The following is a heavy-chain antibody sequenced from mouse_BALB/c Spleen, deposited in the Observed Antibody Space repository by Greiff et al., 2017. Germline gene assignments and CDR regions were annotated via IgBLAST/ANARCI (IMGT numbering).Heavy chain of an antibody. Sequence: EVQLQQSGAELVKPGASVKLSCKASGYTFTSYDINWVRQRPEQGLEWIGWIDPENGNTIYDPKFQGKASITADTSSNTAYLQLSSLTSEDTAVYYCARDFDYWGQGTTLTVSS. J-gene: IGHJ2*01. CDR1: GYTFTSYD. V-gene: IGHV14-1*02. CDR2: IDPENGNT. CDR3: ARDFDY.